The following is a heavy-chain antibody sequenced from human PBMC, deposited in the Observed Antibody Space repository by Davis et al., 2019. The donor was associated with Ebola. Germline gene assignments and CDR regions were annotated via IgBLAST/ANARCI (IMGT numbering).Heavy chain of an antibody. Sequence: PGGSLRLSCVASGFTFSSCSMNWVRQAPGKGLEWVSYISSSSTTIYYADSVKVRFTISRDNAKNSLYLQMNSLRDEDTAVYYCARDDPDIVLVVAATGYGMDVWGQGTTVTVSS. CDR1: GFTFSSCS. J-gene: IGHJ6*02. CDR3: ARDDPDIVLVVAATGYGMDV. V-gene: IGHV3-48*02. CDR2: ISSSSTTI. D-gene: IGHD2-15*01.